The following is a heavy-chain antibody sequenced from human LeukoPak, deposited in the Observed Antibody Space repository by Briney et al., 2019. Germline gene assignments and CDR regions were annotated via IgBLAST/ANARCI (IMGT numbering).Heavy chain of an antibody. CDR1: GFSVSSNY. V-gene: IGHV3-66*01. CDR2: TYSGGST. J-gene: IGHJ4*02. CDR3: ARVKDFDY. Sequence: GGSLRLSCVVSGFSVSSNYISWVRQAPGKGLEWVSVTYSGGSTYYADSVRGRFIISRDNSKNKVYLQMNSLRAEDTAVYYCARVKDFDYWGQGTLVTVSS.